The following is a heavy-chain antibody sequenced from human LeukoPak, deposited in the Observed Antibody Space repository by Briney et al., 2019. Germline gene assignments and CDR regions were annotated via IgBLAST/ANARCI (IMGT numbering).Heavy chain of an antibody. V-gene: IGHV3-7*01. CDR3: AKLGYNSWDFDY. CDR1: GLTFRSYW. Sequence: GGSLRLSCAASGLTFRSYWLSGLRQAPGKGLEGVATINQVVSQIKYVASVKGRFTISRDNAKNSLYLQMNSLRAEDTAVYYCAKLGYNSWDFDYWGQGTVVTVSS. J-gene: IGHJ4*02. D-gene: IGHD6-13*01. CDR2: INQVVSQI.